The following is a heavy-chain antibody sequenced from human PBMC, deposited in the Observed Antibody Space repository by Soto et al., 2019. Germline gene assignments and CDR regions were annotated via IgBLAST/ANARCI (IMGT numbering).Heavy chain of an antibody. Sequence: QITLKESGPALVKPTQTLTLTCTFSGFSLTTSGVGVGWIRQPPGKALEWLAMIYWDDDKRYSPSLENRLTITKNTSKNQVFITRTNMDPVDTATYYCALRAPPIVDVTLFHSLGQGTLVTVSS. CDR3: ALRAPPIVDVTLFHS. CDR1: GFSLTTSGVG. V-gene: IGHV2-5*02. J-gene: IGHJ4*02. CDR2: IYWDDDK. D-gene: IGHD1-26*01.